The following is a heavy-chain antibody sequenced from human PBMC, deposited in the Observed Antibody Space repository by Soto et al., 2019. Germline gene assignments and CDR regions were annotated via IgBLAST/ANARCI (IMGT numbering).Heavy chain of an antibody. Sequence: ASVKVSCKASGYSFTSYAMHWGRQAPGQRLEWMGWINAGNGNTKYSQKFQGRVTITRDTSASTAYMELSSLRSEDTAVYYCARTIVVVTALVYWGQGPLVTVSS. CDR3: ARTIVVVTALVY. CDR1: GYSFTSYA. V-gene: IGHV1-3*01. D-gene: IGHD2-21*02. J-gene: IGHJ4*02. CDR2: INAGNGNT.